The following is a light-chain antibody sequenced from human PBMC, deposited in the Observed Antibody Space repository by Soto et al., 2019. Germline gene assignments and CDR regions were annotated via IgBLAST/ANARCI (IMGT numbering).Light chain of an antibody. J-gene: IGKJ5*01. CDR3: QHFNGYPRT. V-gene: IGKV1-13*02. CDR2: GAS. Sequence: AIQLTQSPSSLSAPIGDRVTITCRASQGISSAFAWYQKKPRKAPSLLIYGASTLESGVPSSVSGSGSGTDFPLSISSLQPEDFATYYCQHFNGYPRTFGQGTRLEIK. CDR1: QGISSA.